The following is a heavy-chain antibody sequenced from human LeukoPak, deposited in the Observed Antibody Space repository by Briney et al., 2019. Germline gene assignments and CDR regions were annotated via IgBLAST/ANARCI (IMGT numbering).Heavy chain of an antibody. D-gene: IGHD2-2*01. CDR1: GFTISSYW. Sequence: AESLRLSCAASGFTISSYWMHWVSQAPGRGREWLANIRPDGSDKYYVASVRGRFTISRDNGKNLGYRELSRLRVEDRAVDHCSGRDSSRKPRAYWGEGTLVSVSS. CDR3: SGRDSSRKPRAY. V-gene: IGHV3-7*01. CDR2: IRPDGSDK. J-gene: IGHJ4*02.